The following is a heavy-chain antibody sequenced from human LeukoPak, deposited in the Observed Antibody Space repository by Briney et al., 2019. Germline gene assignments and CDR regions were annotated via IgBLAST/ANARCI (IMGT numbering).Heavy chain of an antibody. V-gene: IGHV3-7*03. D-gene: IGHD6-13*01. CDR2: IKQDGSEK. Sequence: GGSLRLSCAASGFTFSSYGMHWVRQAPGKGLKWVANIKQDGSEKYYVDSVKGRFTISRDNAQNSLYLQMNSLRAEDTAIYYCATSTAAAGTDWGQGTLVTVSS. CDR3: ATSTAAAGTD. CDR1: GFTFSSYG. J-gene: IGHJ4*02.